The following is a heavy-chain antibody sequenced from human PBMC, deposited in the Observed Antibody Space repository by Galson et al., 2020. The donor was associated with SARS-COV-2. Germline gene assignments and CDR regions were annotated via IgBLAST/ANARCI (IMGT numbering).Heavy chain of an antibody. Sequence: ASVKVSCKASGYTFTSYYMHWVRQAPGQGLEWMGIINPSGGSTSYAQKFQGRVTMTRDTSTSTVYMELSSLRSEDTAVYYCARGGKSMVRGPYRSWFDPWGQGTLVTVSS. D-gene: IGHD3-10*01. CDR2: INPSGGST. CDR3: ARGGKSMVRGPYRSWFDP. J-gene: IGHJ5*02. V-gene: IGHV1-46*01. CDR1: GYTFTSYY.